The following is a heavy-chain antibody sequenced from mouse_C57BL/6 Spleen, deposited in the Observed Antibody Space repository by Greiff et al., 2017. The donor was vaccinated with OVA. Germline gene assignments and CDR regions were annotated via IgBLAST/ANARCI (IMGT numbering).Heavy chain of an antibody. CDR2: ISSGGDYI. CDR1: GFTFSSYA. CDR3: TRGAVGSYWYFDV. J-gene: IGHJ1*03. Sequence: EVKLQESGAGLVKPGGSLKLSCAASGFTFSSYAMSWVRQTPEKRLEWVAYISSGGDYIYYADTVKGRFTISRDNARNTLYLQMSSLKSEDTAMYYCTRGAVGSYWYFDVWGTGTTVTVSS. D-gene: IGHD1-1*01. V-gene: IGHV5-9-1*02.